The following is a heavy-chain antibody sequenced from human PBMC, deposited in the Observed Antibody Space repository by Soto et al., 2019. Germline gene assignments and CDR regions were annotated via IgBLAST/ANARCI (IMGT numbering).Heavy chain of an antibody. V-gene: IGHV1-3*01. CDR1: GYTFTSYA. CDR3: ARSIVVVTALDY. Sequence: AXVKVSCKASGYTFTSYAMHWVRQAPGQRLEWMEWINAGNGNTKYSQKFQGRVTITRDTSASTAYMELSSLRSEDTAVYYCARSIVVVTALDYWGQGTLVTVSS. CDR2: INAGNGNT. J-gene: IGHJ4*02. D-gene: IGHD2-21*02.